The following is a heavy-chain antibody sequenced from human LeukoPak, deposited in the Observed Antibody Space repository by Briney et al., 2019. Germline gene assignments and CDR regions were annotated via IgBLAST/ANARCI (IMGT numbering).Heavy chain of an antibody. Sequence: GGSLTLFCAASGFTYSSDSMNWVGHSPGQGLGWVSSSSSSSSYIYYADSVKGRFTISRDNAKNSLYLQMNGLRAEDTAVYYCARDTSGGYSYGYGYWGQGTLVTVSS. CDR1: GFTYSSDS. V-gene: IGHV3-21*01. D-gene: IGHD5-18*01. CDR3: ARDTSGGYSYGYGY. CDR2: SSSSSSYI. J-gene: IGHJ4*02.